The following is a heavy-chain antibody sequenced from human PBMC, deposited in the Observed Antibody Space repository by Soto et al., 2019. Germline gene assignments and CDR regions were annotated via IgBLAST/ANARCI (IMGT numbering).Heavy chain of an antibody. J-gene: IGHJ4*02. CDR1: GFNFSDYY. V-gene: IGHV3-11*01. CDR2: ISSGASTI. D-gene: IGHD2-21*01. CDR3: ARDLYCGGDCFSPGVDY. Sequence: QVQLVESGGGLGKPGGSLRLSCAASGFNFSDYYMSWIRQAPGKGLEWVSHISSGASTIYYADSVKGRFTISRNNAKNSLYLQMNSLRAEDTAVYYCARDLYCGGDCFSPGVDYWGQGTLVTVSS.